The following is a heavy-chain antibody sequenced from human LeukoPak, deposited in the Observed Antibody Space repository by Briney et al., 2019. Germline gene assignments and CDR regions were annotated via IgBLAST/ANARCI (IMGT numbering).Heavy chain of an antibody. V-gene: IGHV4-4*02. D-gene: IGHD1-26*01. CDR1: GVSISSSEW. CDR2: IHRDGRT. CDR3: ARRGGTCLDY. Sequence: PSGTLSLTCAVSGVSISSSEWWIWVRQPPGQGLEWIGEIHRDGRTRYNPSLKSRVTISVDTSKNQFSLKLNSVTAADTAVYYCARRGGTCLDYWGQGTLVTVSS. J-gene: IGHJ4*02.